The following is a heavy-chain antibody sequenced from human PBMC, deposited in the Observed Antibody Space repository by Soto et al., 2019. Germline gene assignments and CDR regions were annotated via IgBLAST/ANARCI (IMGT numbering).Heavy chain of an antibody. V-gene: IGHV3-53*04. D-gene: IGHD3-3*01. J-gene: IGHJ4*02. Sequence: RLSCAASGFTVSSNYMSWVRQAPGKGLEWVSVIYSGGSTYYADSVKGRFTISRHNSKNTLYLQMNSPRAEDTAVYYCARARDFWSAYFDYWGQGSLVTVSS. CDR1: GFTVSSNY. CDR3: ARARDFWSAYFDY. CDR2: IYSGGST.